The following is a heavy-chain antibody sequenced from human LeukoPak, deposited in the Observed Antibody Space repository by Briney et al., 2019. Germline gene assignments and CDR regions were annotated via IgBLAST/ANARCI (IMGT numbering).Heavy chain of an antibody. CDR1: GFTFSSYG. CDR2: IWYDGSNK. D-gene: IGHD2-15*01. CDR3: ARDKGRNVIWTLEY. J-gene: IGHJ4*02. V-gene: IGHV3-33*01. Sequence: PGRSLRLSCAASGFTFSSYGMHWVRQSPGKRLEGVAVIWYDGSNKDNADSVKGRFTISRDNSKNTLYLEMNSLRADDTAVYYCARDKGRNVIWTLEYWGQGTLVTVSS.